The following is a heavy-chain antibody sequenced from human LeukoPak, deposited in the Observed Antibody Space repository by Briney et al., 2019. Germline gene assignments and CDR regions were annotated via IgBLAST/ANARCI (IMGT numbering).Heavy chain of an antibody. CDR3: ARDGVYSSGWYGDY. V-gene: IGHV1-2*02. D-gene: IGHD6-19*01. Sequence: GASVKASCKASGYTFTGYYMHWVRQAPGQGLEWMGWINPNSGGTNYAQKFQGRVTMTRDTSISTAYMELSRLRSDDTAVYYCARDGVYSSGWYGDYWGQGTLVTVSS. CDR1: GYTFTGYY. CDR2: INPNSGGT. J-gene: IGHJ4*02.